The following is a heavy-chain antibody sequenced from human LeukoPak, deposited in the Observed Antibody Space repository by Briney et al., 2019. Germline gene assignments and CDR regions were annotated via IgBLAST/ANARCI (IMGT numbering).Heavy chain of an antibody. V-gene: IGHV3-48*03. J-gene: IGHJ4*02. Sequence: PGGSLRLSCAASGFQFTSYEMNWVRQAPGKGLEWVSYISSSGTTIYYADSVKGRFTISRDNAKNSLYLQMNSLRAEDTAVYYCARDRVTMVRGVNYYFDYWGQGTLVTVSS. CDR1: GFQFTSYE. CDR2: ISSSGTTI. D-gene: IGHD3-10*01. CDR3: ARDRVTMVRGVNYYFDY.